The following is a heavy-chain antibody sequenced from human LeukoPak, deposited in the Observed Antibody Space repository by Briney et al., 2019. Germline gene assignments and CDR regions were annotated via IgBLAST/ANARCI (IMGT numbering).Heavy chain of an antibody. CDR2: INPNSGGT. CDR1: GYTVTGYY. V-gene: IGHV1-2*02. D-gene: IGHD3-22*01. J-gene: IGHJ4*02. Sequence: ASVKVSCKASGYTVTGYYMHWVRQAPGQGLEWMGWINPNSGGTNYAQKFQGRVTMTRDTSISTAYMELSRLRSDDTAVYYCARGLYYDSSGYPTRGYWGQGTLVTVSS. CDR3: ARGLYYDSSGYPTRGY.